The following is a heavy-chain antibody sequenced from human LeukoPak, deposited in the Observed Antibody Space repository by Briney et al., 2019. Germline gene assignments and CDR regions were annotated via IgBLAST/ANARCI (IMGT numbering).Heavy chain of an antibody. CDR1: GFTFSSYG. Sequence: PGGSLRLSCAASGFTFSSYGMHWVRQAPGKGLEWVAVISYDGSNKYYADSVKGRFTISRDNSKNTLYLQMNSLRAEDTAVYYCAKGGSGWPHYYYYGMDVWGQGTTVTVSS. CDR2: ISYDGSNK. D-gene: IGHD6-25*01. V-gene: IGHV3-30*18. CDR3: AKGGSGWPHYYYYGMDV. J-gene: IGHJ6*02.